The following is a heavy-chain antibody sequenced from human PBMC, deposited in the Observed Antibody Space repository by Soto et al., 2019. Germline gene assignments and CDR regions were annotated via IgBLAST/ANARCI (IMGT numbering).Heavy chain of an antibody. CDR2: VYHTGDT. Sequence: QVQLQESGPRLVKPSGSLSLTCGVSGGTVASSHWWRWVRQSPGRGLEWIGNVYHTGDTNFNPSLQSRVTISVDKSNKQSSLRLNSLTAADTAVYFCAREIVTAGGNNYFDPWGPGTLVTVSS. CDR1: GGTVASSHW. J-gene: IGHJ5*02. CDR3: AREIVTAGGNNYFDP. D-gene: IGHD2-21*02. V-gene: IGHV4-4*02.